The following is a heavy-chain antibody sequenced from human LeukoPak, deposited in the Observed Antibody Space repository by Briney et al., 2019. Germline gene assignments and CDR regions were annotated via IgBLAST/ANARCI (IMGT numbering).Heavy chain of an antibody. V-gene: IGHV1-2*02. D-gene: IGHD4-11*01. CDR1: GYTFTSYY. J-gene: IGHJ6*03. CDR3: ARVDDYRNYEYYYMDV. CDR2: INPNSGGT. Sequence: GASVKVSCKASGYTFTSYYMHWVRQAPGQGLEWMGWINPNSGGTNYAQKFQGRVTMTRDTSISTAYMEVSRLRSDDTAVYYCARVDDYRNYEYYYMDVWGKGTTVTVSS.